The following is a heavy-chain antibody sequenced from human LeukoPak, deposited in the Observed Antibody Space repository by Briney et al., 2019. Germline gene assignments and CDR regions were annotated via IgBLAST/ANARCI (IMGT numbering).Heavy chain of an antibody. D-gene: IGHD6-13*01. Sequence: SETLSLTCTVSGGSLNSYYWSWIRHPPGKGLEWIGYIYYSGSTNYNPSLKSRVTISVDTSKNQFSLKLSSVTAADTAVYYCARDLRGYSSYDYWVQGTLVTVSS. CDR3: ARDLRGYSSYDY. J-gene: IGHJ4*02. V-gene: IGHV4-59*01. CDR1: GGSLNSYY. CDR2: IYYSGST.